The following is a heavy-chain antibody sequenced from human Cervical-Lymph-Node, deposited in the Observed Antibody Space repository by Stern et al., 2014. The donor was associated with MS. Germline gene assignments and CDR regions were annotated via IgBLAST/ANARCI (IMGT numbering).Heavy chain of an antibody. CDR3: ARDPAAWDH. Sequence: EVQLVASGGGLVQPGESLRLSCVASGFTFNNYWMSWVRQTPGKRLEWVANIHPDGSERYNVDSVQGRFTISRDNAKNSLYLHMNSLRAEDTAIYYCARDPAAWDHWGQGTLVSVSS. V-gene: IGHV3-7*01. CDR2: IHPDGSER. J-gene: IGHJ4*02. CDR1: GFTFNNYW. D-gene: IGHD2-15*01.